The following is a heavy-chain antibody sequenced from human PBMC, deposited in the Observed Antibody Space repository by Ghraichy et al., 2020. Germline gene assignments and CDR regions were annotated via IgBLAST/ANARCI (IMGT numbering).Heavy chain of an antibody. CDR2: IYYSGRT. J-gene: IGHJ4*02. V-gene: IGHV4-61*01. CDR1: GGSVSSCSYY. D-gene: IGHD5-24*01. Sequence: SETLSLTCTVSGGSVSSCSYYWSWIRQPPGKELDWIGYIYYSGRTNYNPSLKSRVTISVDTSKNQFSLKLSSVTAADTAVYYCAREGRGRDGYNSLRGYFDCGGQGSLVTVSA. CDR3: AREGRGRDGYNSLRGYFDC.